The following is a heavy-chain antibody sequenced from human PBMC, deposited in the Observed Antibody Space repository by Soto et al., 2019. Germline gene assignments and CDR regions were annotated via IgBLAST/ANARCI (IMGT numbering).Heavy chain of an antibody. Sequence: QAGGSLRLSCAASGFTFSSYGMHWVRQAPGKGLEWVAVIWYDGSNKYYADSVKGRFTISRDNSKNTLYLQMNSLRAEDTAVYYCAREDRVVVVAAELNYYYYGMDVWGQGTTVTVSS. CDR2: IWYDGSNK. CDR1: GFTFSSYG. CDR3: AREDRVVVVAAELNYYYYGMDV. J-gene: IGHJ6*02. V-gene: IGHV3-33*01. D-gene: IGHD2-15*01.